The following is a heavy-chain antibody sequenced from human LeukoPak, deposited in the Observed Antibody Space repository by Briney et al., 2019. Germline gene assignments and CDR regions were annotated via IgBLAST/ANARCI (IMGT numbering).Heavy chain of an antibody. CDR2: LNPKSGAT. V-gene: IGHV1-2*02. CDR3: ARRAASANDILTGYYR. J-gene: IGHJ4*02. Sequence: ASMKVSCKASEYTFTGYYMHWVRQAPGQGLECMGWLNPKSGATKSPQKFQGRVTMTRDTSISTAYMELSRLRSDDTAVYYCARRAASANDILTGYYRWGQGTLVTVSS. CDR1: EYTFTGYY. D-gene: IGHD3-9*01.